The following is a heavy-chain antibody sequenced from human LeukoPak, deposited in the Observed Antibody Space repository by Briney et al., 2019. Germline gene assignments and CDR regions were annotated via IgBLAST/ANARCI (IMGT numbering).Heavy chain of an antibody. V-gene: IGHV3-23*01. CDR2: ISGSGEST. CDR3: AKVLRFPNSFDP. CDR1: DFIFSRYA. Sequence: PGGSLRLSCAASDFIFSRYAMTWVRQAPGQGLEGVSAISGSGESTNYADSVKGRFTCSRDNSKNTLYLQMNSLRAEDTARYYCAKVLRFPNSFDPWGQGTQVTVSS. D-gene: IGHD3-3*01. J-gene: IGHJ5*02.